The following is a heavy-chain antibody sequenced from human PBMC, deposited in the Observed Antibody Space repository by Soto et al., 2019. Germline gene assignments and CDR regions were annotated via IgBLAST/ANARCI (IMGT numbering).Heavy chain of an antibody. CDR1: GFTFSSHW. J-gene: IGHJ3*02. V-gene: IGHV3-74*01. Sequence: EVQVVESGGDLVQPGGSLRLSCVASGFTFSSHWMHWVRQVPGKGLVWVAHITADGSSATYADSVKGPFTISRDNAKNTLSLQMNTLRVEDTAVYYCADLFAGFDIWGQGTMVPVSS. CDR2: ITADGSSA. CDR3: ADLFAGFDI.